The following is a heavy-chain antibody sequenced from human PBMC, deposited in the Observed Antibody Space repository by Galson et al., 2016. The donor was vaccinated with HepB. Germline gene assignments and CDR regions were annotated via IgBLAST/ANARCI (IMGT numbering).Heavy chain of an antibody. D-gene: IGHD3-16*01. CDR3: AKLSGLSFSEGEN. CDR1: GFTFSSYA. Sequence: SLRLSCAASGFTFSSYAMNWVRQAPGKGLQWVSGIHGSGDTTYHAESVKGRFTISRDNSKNTLYLQMNSLRAEDTAIYYCAKLSGLSFSEGENWGQGTLVTVSS. V-gene: IGHV3-23*01. CDR2: IHGSGDTT. J-gene: IGHJ4*02.